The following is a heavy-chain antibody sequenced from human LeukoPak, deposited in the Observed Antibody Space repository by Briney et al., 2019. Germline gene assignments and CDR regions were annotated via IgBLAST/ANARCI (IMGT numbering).Heavy chain of an antibody. D-gene: IGHD3-16*02. CDR1: GYTFTSYG. CDR3: ARKISDYVWGSYRYTNHYGMDV. J-gene: IGHJ6*02. V-gene: IGHV1-18*01. CDR2: ISAYNGNT. Sequence: GASVTVSCTASGYTFTSYGISWVRQAPGQGLEWMGWISAYNGNTNYAQKLQGRVTMTTDTSTSTAYMELRSLRSDDTAVYYCARKISDYVWGSYRYTNHYGMDVWGQGTTVTVSS.